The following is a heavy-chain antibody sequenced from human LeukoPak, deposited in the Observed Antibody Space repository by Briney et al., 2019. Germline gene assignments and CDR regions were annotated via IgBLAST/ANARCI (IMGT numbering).Heavy chain of an antibody. CDR2: ISGSGGST. V-gene: IGHV3-23*01. J-gene: IGHJ3*02. CDR1: GFTFSSYA. CDR3: TTAIRGVIIPNI. D-gene: IGHD3-10*01. Sequence: PGGSLRLSCAASGFTFSSYAMSWVRQAPGKGLEWVSAISGSGGSTYYADSVKGRFTISRDNSKNTLYLQMNSLKTEDTAVYYCTTAIRGVIIPNIWGQGTMVTVSS.